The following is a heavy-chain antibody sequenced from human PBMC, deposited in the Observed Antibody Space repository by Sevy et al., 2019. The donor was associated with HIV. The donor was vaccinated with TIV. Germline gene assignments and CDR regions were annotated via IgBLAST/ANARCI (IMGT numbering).Heavy chain of an antibody. J-gene: IGHJ6*02. CDR1: GFTFSTYA. CDR3: ARKYHDTSGYPRYSMDV. D-gene: IGHD3-22*01. V-gene: IGHV3-64*01. CDR2: ISGGGGNT. Sequence: GGSLRLSCAASGFTFSTYAMYWVRQAPGKGLEYVSAISGGGGNTYYGPSVKGRFTVSRDNAKNRLYLQMGSLRAEDMAVYFCARKYHDTSGYPRYSMDVWGQGTTVTVSS.